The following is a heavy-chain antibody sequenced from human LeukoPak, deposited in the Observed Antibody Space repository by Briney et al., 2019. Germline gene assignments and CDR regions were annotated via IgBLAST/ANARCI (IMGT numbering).Heavy chain of an antibody. V-gene: IGHV3-21*01. CDR3: ARDRVNGGIFDY. CDR2: ISSSSSYI. J-gene: IGHJ4*02. CDR1: GSTFSSYS. Sequence: GGSLRLSCAASGSTFSSYSMNWVRQAPGKGLEWVSSISSSSSYIYYADSVKGRFTISRDNAKNSLYLQMNSLRAEDTAVYYCARDRVNGGIFDYWGQGTLVTVSS. D-gene: IGHD4-23*01.